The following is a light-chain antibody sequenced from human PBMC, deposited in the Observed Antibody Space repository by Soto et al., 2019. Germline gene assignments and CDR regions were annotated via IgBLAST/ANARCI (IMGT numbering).Light chain of an antibody. V-gene: IGKV2-28*01. CDR2: WGF. J-gene: IGKJ2*01. CDR1: QSLVHSNGNYF. Sequence: DIVMTQSPLSLPVTPGEPASISCRSSQSLVHSNGNYFFDWYLQKPGQSPQLLIYWGFKRASGVPDRFSGRASDTDFTLKITRVEAEDVVVYYCMQALQTPYTFCEGTKLEI. CDR3: MQALQTPYT.